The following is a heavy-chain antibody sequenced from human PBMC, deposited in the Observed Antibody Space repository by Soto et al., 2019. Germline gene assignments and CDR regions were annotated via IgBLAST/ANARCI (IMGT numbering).Heavy chain of an antibody. CDR2: IIPIFGTA. J-gene: IGHJ4*02. CDR1: GGTFSSYA. Sequence: GASVKVSCKASGGTFSSYAISWVRQAPGQGLEWMGGIIPIFGTANYAQKFQGRVTITADGSTSTAYMELSSLRSEDTAVYYCARSSYYYDSSGYFWGQGTLVTVSS. V-gene: IGHV1-69*13. D-gene: IGHD3-22*01. CDR3: ARSSYYYDSSGYF.